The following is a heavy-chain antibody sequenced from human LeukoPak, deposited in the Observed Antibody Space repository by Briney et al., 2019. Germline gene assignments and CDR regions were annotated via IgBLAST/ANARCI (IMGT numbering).Heavy chain of an antibody. V-gene: IGHV3-9*01. CDR1: GFTFDDYA. CDR2: ISWNSGSI. D-gene: IGHD3-9*01. Sequence: GGSLRLSCAASGFTFDDYAMHWVRQAPGKGLEWVSGISWNSGSIGYADSVKGRFTISRDNAKNSLYLQTKSLRAEDTAVYYCARGILTGYLDVWGNGTTVTISS. CDR3: ARGILTGYLDV. J-gene: IGHJ6*03.